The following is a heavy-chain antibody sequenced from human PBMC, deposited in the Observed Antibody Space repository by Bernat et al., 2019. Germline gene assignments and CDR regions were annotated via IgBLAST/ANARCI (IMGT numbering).Heavy chain of an antibody. J-gene: IGHJ4*02. CDR2: ISGSGGST. CDR3: AKARGRGYIVATIGAIDY. CDR1: GFTFSSYA. D-gene: IGHD5-12*01. V-gene: IGHV3-23*01. Sequence: EVQLLESGGGLVQPGGSLRLSCAASGFTFSSYAMSWVRQAPGKGLEWVSAISGSGGSTYYADSVKGRFTISRDNSKNTLYLQMNSLRAEDTAVYYCAKARGRGYIVATIGAIDYWGQGTLVTVSS.